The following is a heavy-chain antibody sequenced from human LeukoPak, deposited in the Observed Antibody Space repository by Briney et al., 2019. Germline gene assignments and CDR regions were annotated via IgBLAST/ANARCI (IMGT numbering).Heavy chain of an antibody. CDR2: INPSGGST. CDR1: GYTFTSYY. CDR3: ARREGGATKREYYFDY. J-gene: IGHJ4*02. D-gene: IGHD1-26*01. V-gene: IGHV1-46*01. Sequence: ASVKVSCKASGYTFTSYYMHWVRRAPGQGLEWMGIINPSGGSTSYAQKFQGRVTMTRDTSTSTVYMELSSLRSEDTAVYYCARREGGATKREYYFDYWGQGTLVTVSS.